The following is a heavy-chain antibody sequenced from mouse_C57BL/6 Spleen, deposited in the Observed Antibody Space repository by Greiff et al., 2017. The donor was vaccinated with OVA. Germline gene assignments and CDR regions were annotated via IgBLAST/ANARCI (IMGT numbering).Heavy chain of an antibody. CDR1: GYTFTSYW. J-gene: IGHJ2*01. CDR2: IDPSDSYT. D-gene: IGHD1-1*01. CDR3: ARDNSYGY. V-gene: IGHV1-50*01. Sequence: VQLQQPGAELVKPGASVKLSCKASGYTFTSYWMQWVKQRPGQGLEWIGEIDPSDSYTNYNQKFKGKATLTVDTSSSTAYMQLSSLTSEDSAVYYCARDNSYGYWGQGTTLTVSS.